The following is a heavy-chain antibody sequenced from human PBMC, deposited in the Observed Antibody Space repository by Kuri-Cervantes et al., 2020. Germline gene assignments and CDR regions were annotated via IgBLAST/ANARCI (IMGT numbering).Heavy chain of an antibody. CDR3: ARVVAALDY. V-gene: IGHV4-34*01. D-gene: IGHD2-15*01. Sequence: SETLSLTCAVFGGSFSDYFWTWIRQTPGMGLEWIGEINHRGRTNYNPSLKSRVTISVDTSKNQFSLKLSSVTAADTAVYYCARVVAALDYWGQGTLVTVSS. J-gene: IGHJ4*02. CDR1: GGSFSDYF. CDR2: INHRGRT.